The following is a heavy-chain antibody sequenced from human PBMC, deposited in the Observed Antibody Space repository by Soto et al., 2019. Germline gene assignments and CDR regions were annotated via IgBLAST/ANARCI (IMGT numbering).Heavy chain of an antibody. V-gene: IGHV1-8*01. J-gene: IGHJ4*01. CDR2: MNANSGNT. CDR1: RYTFTSYD. CDR3: ARNLWGTGDFDY. D-gene: IGHD2-21*01. Sequence: ASVKVSCKTSRYTFTSYDINWMRQATGQGLEWLGWMNANSGNTGYAQKFQGRVILTRDTSTSTAYMELSSLQDEDTAIYYCARNLWGTGDFDYWGHGTLVTVSS.